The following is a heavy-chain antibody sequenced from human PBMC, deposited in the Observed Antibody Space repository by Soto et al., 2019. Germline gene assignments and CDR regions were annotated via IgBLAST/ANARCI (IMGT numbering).Heavy chain of an antibody. D-gene: IGHD3-10*01. CDR3: ARDDEYSGNGMDV. CDR1: GFTFSNYG. J-gene: IGHJ6*02. Sequence: QVQLVESGGGGVQPGRSLRLSCAASGFTFSNYGMHWVRQAPGKGLEWVAVILNDGSNRYHADSVKDRFSISRDNSKNTLYLQINSVRATGTAVYYCARDDEYSGNGMDVWGQGTTVTVS. CDR2: ILNDGSNR. V-gene: IGHV3-33*01.